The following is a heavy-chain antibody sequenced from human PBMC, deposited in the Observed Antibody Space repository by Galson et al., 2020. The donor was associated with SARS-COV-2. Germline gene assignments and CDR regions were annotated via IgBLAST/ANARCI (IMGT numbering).Heavy chain of an antibody. Sequence: SCAASGFTFSSYAMSWVLQAPGKGLEWVSAISGSGGSTYYADSVKGRFTISRDNSKNTLYLQMNSLRAEDTAVYYCAKDGSSGWFGWFDPWGQGTLVTVSS. CDR1: GFTFSSYA. V-gene: IGHV3-23*01. CDR2: ISGSGGST. CDR3: AKDGSSGWFGWFDP. J-gene: IGHJ5*02. D-gene: IGHD6-19*01.